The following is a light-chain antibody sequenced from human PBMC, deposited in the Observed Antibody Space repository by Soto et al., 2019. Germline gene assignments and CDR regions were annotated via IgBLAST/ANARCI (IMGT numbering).Light chain of an antibody. CDR3: QQYSSYST. Sequence: DIELTQFPSTPFATVGDRVSITCRANQFISTWLAWYQQKPGKAPKLLIYDVSSLETGVPSRFSGSGSGTEFTLTIISLQPDDFATYYCQQYSSYSTFGQGTKVDIK. CDR1: QFISTW. CDR2: DVS. V-gene: IGKV1-5*01. J-gene: IGKJ1*01.